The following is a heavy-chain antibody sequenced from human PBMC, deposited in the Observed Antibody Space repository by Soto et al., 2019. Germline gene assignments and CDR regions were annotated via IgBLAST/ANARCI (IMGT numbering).Heavy chain of an antibody. D-gene: IGHD3-16*01. J-gene: IGHJ6*02. V-gene: IGHV4-34*01. CDR2: INHSGST. Sequence: KPSETLSLTCAVYGGSFSGYYWSWIRQPPGKGLEWIGEINHSGSTNCNPPLKSRVTISVDTSKNQLSLRLSSVTAADTAVYFCARGGGDYYYGMDVWGQGTTVTVSS. CDR1: GGSFSGYY. CDR3: ARGGGDYYYGMDV.